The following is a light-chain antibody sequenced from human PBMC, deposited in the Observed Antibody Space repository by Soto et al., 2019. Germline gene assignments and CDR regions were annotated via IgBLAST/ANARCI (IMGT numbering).Light chain of an antibody. Sequence: MMMTRSPATLSVSPGERVTLSCRTSHSVNSHVAWYQQKPGQAPRLLLYGASTRATGIPVRFSGSGFGTEFTLTISSLQSEDFAVYYCQQYKNWPLFGQGTRLEI. CDR3: QQYKNWPL. J-gene: IGKJ5*01. V-gene: IGKV3-15*01. CDR1: HSVNSH. CDR2: GAS.